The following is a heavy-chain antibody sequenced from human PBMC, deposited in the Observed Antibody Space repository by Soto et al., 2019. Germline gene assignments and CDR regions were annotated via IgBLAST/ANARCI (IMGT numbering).Heavy chain of an antibody. Sequence: SETLSLTCTVSGGSISSSSYYWGWIRQPPGKGLEWIGSIYYSGSTYYNPSLKSRVTISVDTSNNQFSLKLSSVTAADTAVYYCARRGGLLWFGELLSLDAFDIWGQGTMVTVSS. CDR1: GGSISSSSYY. J-gene: IGHJ3*02. CDR2: IYYSGST. V-gene: IGHV4-39*01. CDR3: ARRGGLLWFGELLSLDAFDI. D-gene: IGHD3-10*01.